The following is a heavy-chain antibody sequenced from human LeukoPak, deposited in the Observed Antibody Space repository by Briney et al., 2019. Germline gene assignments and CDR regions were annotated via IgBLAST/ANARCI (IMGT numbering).Heavy chain of an antibody. CDR1: GFTFSSYS. V-gene: IGHV3-21*01. CDR2: ISSSSSYI. D-gene: IGHD4-17*01. J-gene: IGHJ6*03. Sequence: PGGSLRLSCAASGFTFSSYSMNWVRQAPGKGLEWVSSISSSSSYIYYADSVKGRFTISRDNAKNSLYLQMNSLRAEDTAVYYCARDPGPVTTAGDYYYYMDVWGKGTTVTVSS. CDR3: ARDPGPVTTAGDYYYYMDV.